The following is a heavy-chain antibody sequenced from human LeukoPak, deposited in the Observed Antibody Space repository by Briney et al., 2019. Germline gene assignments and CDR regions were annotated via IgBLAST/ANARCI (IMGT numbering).Heavy chain of an antibody. D-gene: IGHD3-16*02. CDR3: ARQGLYHAFDI. CDR1: GVSISSRNHY. V-gene: IGHV4-39*01. Sequence: SETLSLTCRVSGVSISSRNHYWGWIRQPPGPGLEWIGSIFYSGRTDYNPSLKSRVSISPDTSKNQFSLKLSSVTAADTAVYYCARQGLYHAFDIWGQGTMVTVSS. J-gene: IGHJ3*02. CDR2: IFYSGRT.